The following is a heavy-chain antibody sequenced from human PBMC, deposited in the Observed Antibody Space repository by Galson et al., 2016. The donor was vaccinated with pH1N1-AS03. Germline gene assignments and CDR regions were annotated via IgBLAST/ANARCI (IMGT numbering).Heavy chain of an antibody. V-gene: IGHV1-46*01. CDR3: ARRYYFDS. CDR1: GYTLTRYY. Sequence: SVKVSCKASGYTLTRYYMHWVRQAPGQGLEWMGIIDPSGGPTTYAPKFQGRITITTDTSTSTVYMELVSLRSEDTAVYYCARRYYFDSCGQGTLVTVSS. J-gene: IGHJ4*02. D-gene: IGHD3-16*02. CDR2: IDPSGGPT.